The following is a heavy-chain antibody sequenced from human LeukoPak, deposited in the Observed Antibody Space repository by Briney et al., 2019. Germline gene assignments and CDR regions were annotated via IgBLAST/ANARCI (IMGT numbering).Heavy chain of an antibody. Sequence: ASVKVSCKVSGYTLTELSMHWVRQAPGKGLEWMGGFDPEDGETIYAQKFQGRVTMTEDTSTDTVYMELSSLRSEDTAVYYCATVGKRRGAFDIWGQGTMVTVSS. CDR3: ATVGKRRGAFDI. V-gene: IGHV1-24*01. J-gene: IGHJ3*02. D-gene: IGHD1-26*01. CDR2: FDPEDGET. CDR1: GYTLTELS.